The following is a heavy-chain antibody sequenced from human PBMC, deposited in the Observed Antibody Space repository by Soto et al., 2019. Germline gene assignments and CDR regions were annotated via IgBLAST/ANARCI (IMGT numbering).Heavy chain of an antibody. J-gene: IGHJ4*02. V-gene: IGHV3-30*03. D-gene: IGHD2-8*02. Sequence: QVQLVESGGGVVQPGRSLRLSCAVSGFTVSTYGMHWVRQAPGKGLEWVAVISRDGGTKYYADSVKGRVTISRDNCRNTLFVEMNSLRGDDMAVYYCTGEVASGYWGQGTLVTVSS. CDR1: GFTVSTYG. CDR2: ISRDGGTK. CDR3: TGEVASGY.